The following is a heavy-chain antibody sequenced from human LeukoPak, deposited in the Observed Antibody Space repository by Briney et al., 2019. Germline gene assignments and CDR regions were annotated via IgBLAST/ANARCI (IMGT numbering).Heavy chain of an antibody. J-gene: IGHJ2*01. CDR3: ARSYGSGTQSWYFDL. CDR2: IYSSGST. V-gene: IGHV4-4*07. Sequence: SETLSLTCTVSGDSMRSYYWSWIRQPADKGLEWIGLIYSSGSTEYNASLKSRVTLSIDTSKNEFSLKLSSVTAADTAVYYCARSYGSGTQSWYFDLWGRGTLVTVSS. CDR1: GDSMRSYY. D-gene: IGHD3-10*01.